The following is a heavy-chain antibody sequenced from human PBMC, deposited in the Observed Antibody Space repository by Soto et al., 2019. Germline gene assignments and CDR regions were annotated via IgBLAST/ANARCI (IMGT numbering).Heavy chain of an antibody. V-gene: IGHV3-30-3*01. J-gene: IGHJ1*01. CDR1: GVTFSSYA. CDR3: GRVPSMWVNPYNQYFVKV. CDR2: ISYDGSNK. D-gene: IGHD1-1*01. Sequence: GGSLRLSCAASGVTFSSYAMHWVRQAPGKGLEWVAVISYDGSNKYYADSVKGRFTISRDNSKNTLYLQMNSLRAEDTAVYYCGRVPSMWVNPYNQYFVKVWAQGTRVTFS.